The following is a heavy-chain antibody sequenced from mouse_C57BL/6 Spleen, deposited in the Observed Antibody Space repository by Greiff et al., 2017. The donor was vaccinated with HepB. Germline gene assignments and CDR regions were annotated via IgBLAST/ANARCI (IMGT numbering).Heavy chain of an antibody. D-gene: IGHD1-1*01. Sequence: EVMLVESGGGLVKPGGSLKLSCAASGFTFSSYAMSWVRQTPEQRLEWVATISDGGSYTYYPDNVKGRFTISRDNAKNNLYLQMSHLKSEDTAMYYCAREYYGSLWGQGTSVTVSS. J-gene: IGHJ4*01. CDR2: ISDGGSYT. CDR3: AREYYGSL. CDR1: GFTFSSYA. V-gene: IGHV5-4*01.